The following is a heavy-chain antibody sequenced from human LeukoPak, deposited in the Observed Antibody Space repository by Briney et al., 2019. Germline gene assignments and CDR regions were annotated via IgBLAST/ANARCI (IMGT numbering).Heavy chain of an antibody. D-gene: IGHD4-17*01. J-gene: IGHJ4*02. CDR1: GFTFSSYG. CDR2: ISSSGSTI. Sequence: GGSLRLSCAASGFTFSSYGMHWVRQAPGKGLEWVSYISSSGSTIYYADSVKGRFTISRDRAKNSLYLQMNSLRAEDTAVYYCARGAIAYGDYDGYWGQGTLVTVSS. V-gene: IGHV3-48*01. CDR3: ARGAIAYGDYDGY.